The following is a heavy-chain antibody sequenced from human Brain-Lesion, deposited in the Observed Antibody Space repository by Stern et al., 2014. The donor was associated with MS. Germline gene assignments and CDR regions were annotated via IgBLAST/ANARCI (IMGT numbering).Heavy chain of an antibody. D-gene: IGHD3-22*01. V-gene: IGHV3-30*01. J-gene: IGHJ4*02. CDR3: ARENGYYDSSTFPPHFDY. CDR1: GLTLSGYA. Sequence: DQLVESGGGVAQPGRSLRLACAPSGLTLSGYAMHWVRQAPGKGLEWVAGTSLGGSTKYYAESVIGRFTIARDKSNNTLYLQVNSLRAEDTAVYYCARENGYYDSSTFPPHFDYWGQGTLVTVSS. CDR2: TSLGGSTK.